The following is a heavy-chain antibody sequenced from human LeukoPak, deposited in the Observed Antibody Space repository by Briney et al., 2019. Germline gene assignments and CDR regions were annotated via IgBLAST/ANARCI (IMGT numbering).Heavy chain of an antibody. Sequence: GASVKVSCKASGYTFTGYYMHWVRQAPGQGLEWMGWINPNSGGTNYAQKFQGRVTMTRDTSISTAYMELSRLRSDDTAVYYCARDYYDSSGYWVDDYWGQGTLVTVSS. J-gene: IGHJ4*02. V-gene: IGHV1-2*02. D-gene: IGHD3-22*01. CDR1: GYTFTGYY. CDR2: INPNSGGT. CDR3: ARDYYDSSGYWVDDY.